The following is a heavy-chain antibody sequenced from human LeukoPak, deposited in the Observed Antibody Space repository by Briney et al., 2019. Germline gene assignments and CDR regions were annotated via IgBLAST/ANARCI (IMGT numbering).Heavy chain of an antibody. CDR2: IKQDGSEK. D-gene: IGHD3-22*01. V-gene: IGHV3-7*01. Sequence: GGSLRLSCAASGFTFSRHWMSWVRQAPGKGLEWVANIKQDGSEKYYVDSVKGRFTISRDNAKNSLYLQMNSLRAEDTAVYHCARDRLGSLYDSSGYGAFDIWGQGTMVTVSS. CDR3: ARDRLGSLYDSSGYGAFDI. J-gene: IGHJ3*02. CDR1: GFTFSRHW.